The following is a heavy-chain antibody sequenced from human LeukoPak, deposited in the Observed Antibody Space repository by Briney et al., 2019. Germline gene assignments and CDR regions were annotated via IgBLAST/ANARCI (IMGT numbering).Heavy chain of an antibody. V-gene: IGHV1-69*13. CDR1: GGTFSNYA. Sequence: ASVTVSCKASGGTFSNYAISWVRQAPGQGLEWMGGIIPIFGTANYAQKFQGRVTITADESTSTAYMELSSLRSEDTAVYYCARDPSMVRGVMGPPSDAFDIWGQGTMVTVSS. CDR3: ARDPSMVRGVMGPPSDAFDI. CDR2: IIPIFGTA. J-gene: IGHJ3*02. D-gene: IGHD3-10*01.